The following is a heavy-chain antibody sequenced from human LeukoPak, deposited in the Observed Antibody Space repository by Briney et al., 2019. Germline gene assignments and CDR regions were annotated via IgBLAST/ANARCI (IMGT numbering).Heavy chain of an antibody. V-gene: IGHV4-4*07. J-gene: IGHJ6*03. D-gene: IGHD6-13*01. CDR1: GGSISSYY. CDR2: IYHSGNT. Sequence: SETLSLTCTVSGGSISSYYWSWIRQPAGKGLEWIGSIYHSGNTYYNPSLKSRVTMPVDTSKNQFSLKLSSVTAADTAVYYCARGRCSSWSYYYYYYMDVWGKGTTVTVSS. CDR3: ARGRCSSWSYYYYYYMDV.